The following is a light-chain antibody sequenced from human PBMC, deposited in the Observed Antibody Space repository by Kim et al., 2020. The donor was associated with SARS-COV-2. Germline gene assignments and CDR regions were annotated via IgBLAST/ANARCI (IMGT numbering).Light chain of an antibody. Sequence: ASVGDRVTITGRASQVINNYLAWYQQKPGKAPTVLIYGASTLLSGVPSRFSGSGSGTDFTLTISSLQPEDVATYYCQKYDSAPWTFGHGTKVDIK. CDR1: QVINNY. J-gene: IGKJ1*01. CDR2: GAS. CDR3: QKYDSAPWT. V-gene: IGKV1-27*01.